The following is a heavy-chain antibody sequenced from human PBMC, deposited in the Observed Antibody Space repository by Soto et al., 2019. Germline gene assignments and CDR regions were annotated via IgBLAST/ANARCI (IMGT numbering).Heavy chain of an antibody. Sequence: QVQLVQSGAEVKKPGASVKVSCKASGSSLDNYFVSWVRQAPGQGFERMGMIRPRGEGAAHARKFKGSVSLPRDTSRTTGLMELARLASEDTAVYFCARGCGGGTCYGATEHYFSGLAVWGQGTRVTVSS. V-gene: IGHV1-46*02. CDR1: GSSLDNYF. J-gene: IGHJ6*02. D-gene: IGHD2-15*01. CDR3: ARGCGGGTCYGATEHYFSGLAV. CDR2: IRPRGEGA.